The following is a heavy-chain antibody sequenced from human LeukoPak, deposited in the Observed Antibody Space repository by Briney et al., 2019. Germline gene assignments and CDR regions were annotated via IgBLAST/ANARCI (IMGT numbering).Heavy chain of an antibody. V-gene: IGHV4-38-2*02. J-gene: IGHJ4*02. CDR2: IYHSGST. Sequence: PSETLSLTCTVSGYSISSGYYWGWIRQPPGKGLEWIGSIYHSGSTYYNPSLKSRVTISVDTSKNQFSLKLSSVTAADTAVYYCARISPHYYDSSGYLWGQGTLVTVSS. CDR1: GYSISSGYY. D-gene: IGHD3-22*01. CDR3: ARISPHYYDSSGYL.